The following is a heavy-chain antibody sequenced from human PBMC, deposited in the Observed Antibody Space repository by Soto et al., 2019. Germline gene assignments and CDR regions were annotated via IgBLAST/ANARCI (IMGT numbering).Heavy chain of an antibody. CDR2: IVPMFGTT. CDR1: GDTFNSYG. V-gene: IGHV1-69*06. Sequence: SVKVSCKAPGDTFNSYGISWVRQAPGQGLEWMGGIVPMFGTTNYAQKFQGRVTITADKSTSTAYMELSSLRSEDTAVYYCARDLSSSYYYYGMDVWGQGTTVTVSS. J-gene: IGHJ6*02. D-gene: IGHD6-6*01. CDR3: ARDLSSSYYYYGMDV.